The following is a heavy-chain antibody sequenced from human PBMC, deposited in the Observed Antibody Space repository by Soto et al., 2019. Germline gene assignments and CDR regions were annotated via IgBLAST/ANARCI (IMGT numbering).Heavy chain of an antibody. CDR1: GYTFTSYY. CDR2: INPSGGST. J-gene: IGHJ3*02. Sequence: GASVKVSCKASGYTFTSYYMHWVRHAPGQGLEWMGIINPSGGSTSYAQKFQGRVTMTRDTSTSTVYMELSSLRSEDTAVYYCAREREWEPLHDAFDIWGQGTMVTVS. D-gene: IGHD1-26*01. V-gene: IGHV1-46*01. CDR3: AREREWEPLHDAFDI.